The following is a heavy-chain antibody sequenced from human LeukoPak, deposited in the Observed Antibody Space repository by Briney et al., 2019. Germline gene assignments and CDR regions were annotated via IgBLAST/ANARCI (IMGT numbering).Heavy chain of an antibody. D-gene: IGHD3-10*01. CDR3: ATERSGRGSLFYYGSGSFYGFAY. CDR2: ISYDGSKK. CDR1: GFTFSNYG. J-gene: IGHJ4*02. Sequence: GRSLRLSCAASGFTFSNYGIHWVRQAPGKGLEWVSVISYDGSKKYYADSVKGRFSISRDNSKDTLYVQMDRLRPEDTAVYYCATERSGRGSLFYYGSGSFYGFAYWGQGTLVTVSS. V-gene: IGHV3-30*03.